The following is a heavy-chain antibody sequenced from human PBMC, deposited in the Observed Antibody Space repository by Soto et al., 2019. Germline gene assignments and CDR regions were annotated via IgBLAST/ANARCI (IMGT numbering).Heavy chain of an antibody. CDR3: AKEQTGVAARPYGMDV. Sequence: GGSLRLSCAASGFTFSSYGMHWVRQAPGKGLDWVAIISYDGSNRYYADSVKGRFTISRDDSKNTLYLQINSLRAEDTAVYYCAKEQTGVAARPYGMDVWGQGTTVTVSS. D-gene: IGHD6-6*01. CDR2: ISYDGSNR. J-gene: IGHJ6*02. CDR1: GFTFSSYG. V-gene: IGHV3-30*18.